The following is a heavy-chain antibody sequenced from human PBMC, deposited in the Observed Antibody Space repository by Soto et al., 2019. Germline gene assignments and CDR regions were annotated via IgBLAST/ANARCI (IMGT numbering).Heavy chain of an antibody. CDR1: GFSFSNYW. J-gene: IGHJ4*02. CDR2: INNDGSTT. CDR3: ARDGDGDIPRDH. Sequence: EVQLVESGGGLVQPGGSLRLSCEVSGFSFSNYWMHWVRQAPGKGLVWVSGINNDGSTTRDADSVKGRFTISRDNVKNRLYRQMNGLRAEDTVVYYCARDGDGDIPRDHWGRGALVTVSS. V-gene: IGHV3-74*01.